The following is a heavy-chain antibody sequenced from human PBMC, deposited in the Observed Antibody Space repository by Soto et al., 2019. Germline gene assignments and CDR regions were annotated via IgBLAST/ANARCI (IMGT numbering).Heavy chain of an antibody. CDR2: INPNSGGT. D-gene: IGHD3-10*01. J-gene: IGHJ2*01. Sequence: QVQLVQSGAEVKKPGASVKVSCKASGDTFTGYYMHWVRQAPGQGLEWMGWINPNSGGTNYAQKFLGWVTMTTDTSISTAYMELSRLRSDDTAVYYCVREDGERRRRSWYFDLRGRGTLVTVSS. CDR1: GDTFTGYY. V-gene: IGHV1-2*04. CDR3: VREDGERRRRSWYFDL.